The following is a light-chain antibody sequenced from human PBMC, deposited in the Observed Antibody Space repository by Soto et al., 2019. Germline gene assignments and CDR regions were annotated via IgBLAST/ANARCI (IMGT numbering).Light chain of an antibody. CDR1: QNIHTN. CDR2: GAS. J-gene: IGKJ5*01. V-gene: IGKV3-15*01. CDR3: QQYYNWPRT. Sequence: EIVMTQSPATLSVSPGERATLSCRAGQNIHTNVAWSQQKPGQAPRLLCEGASTGATGLPARCSGSGAGTEFTRTINSLQAEDCAVYYCQQYYNWPRTVGQGTRLEIK.